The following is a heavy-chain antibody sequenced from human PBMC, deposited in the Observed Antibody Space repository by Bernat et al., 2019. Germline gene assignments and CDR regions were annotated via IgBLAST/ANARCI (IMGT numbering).Heavy chain of an antibody. D-gene: IGHD2-2*01. J-gene: IGHJ3*02. V-gene: IGHV1-3*04. CDR3: ASLKIHYAEAFDI. CDR1: GYTFTNYA. CDR2: LHTGNGNT. Sequence: QVQLVQSGAAVRKPGASVKVSCKASGYTFTNYAIHWVRQAPEQRPEWMGWLHTGNGNTRYSQKFQGRVTITRDTSASTAYMELNSLTSEDTAVYYCASLKIHYAEAFDIWGQGTMVTVSS.